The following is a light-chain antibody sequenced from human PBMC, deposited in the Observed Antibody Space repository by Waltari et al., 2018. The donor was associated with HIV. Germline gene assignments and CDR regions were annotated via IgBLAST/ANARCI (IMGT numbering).Light chain of an antibody. J-gene: IGLJ3*02. Sequence: QSALTQPHSVSGSPGQSVTLSCTGTSSDVGDYNYVSWYQRHPGKAPKLIIYDVTQPPSGVPDRFSGSKSGNTASLTISGLQAEDDAEYYCCSYAGTWLFGGGTKLTVL. V-gene: IGLV2-11*01. CDR1: SSDVGDYNY. CDR2: DVT. CDR3: CSYAGTWL.